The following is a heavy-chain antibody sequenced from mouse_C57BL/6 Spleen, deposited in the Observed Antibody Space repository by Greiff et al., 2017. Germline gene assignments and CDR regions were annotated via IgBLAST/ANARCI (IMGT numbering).Heavy chain of an antibody. D-gene: IGHD2-5*01. CDR3: ARSKAYYSNSYYFDD. J-gene: IGHJ2*01. V-gene: IGHV1-9*01. CDR2: ILPGSGST. CDR1: GYTFTGYW. Sequence: QVQLQQSGAELMKPGASVKLSCKATGYTFTGYWIEWVKKRPGHGLEWIGEILPGSGSTNYNEKFKGKATFTADTSSNTAYMQLSSRATEDSAIYYCARSKAYYSNSYYFDDWGQGTTLTVSS.